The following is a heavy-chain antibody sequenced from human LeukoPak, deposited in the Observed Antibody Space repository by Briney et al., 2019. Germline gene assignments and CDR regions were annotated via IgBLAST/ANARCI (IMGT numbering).Heavy chain of an antibody. CDR2: IDPKGTT. J-gene: IGHJ4*02. Sequence: PSETLSLTCTVSGGSLTGYYWNWIRQPAGKGLEWIGRIDPKGTTSYNPSLKSRVTMSVDTSGNQFSLKLKSVTAADTAMYYCARGYCSGANCYTAPDYWGQGTLVTVSS. CDR3: ARGYCSGANCYTAPDY. CDR1: GGSLTGYY. V-gene: IGHV4-4*07. D-gene: IGHD2-15*01.